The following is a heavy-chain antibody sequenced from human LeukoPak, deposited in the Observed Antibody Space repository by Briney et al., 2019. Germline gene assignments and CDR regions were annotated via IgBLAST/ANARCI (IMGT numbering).Heavy chain of an antibody. CDR3: ARDHSLGYCSSGSCHSDG. Sequence: GGSLRLSCEASGFTFSSHWMSWVRQAPGKGLEWVANIKQDGSEKYYVDSVKGRFTISRDNARNSLYLQMNSLRAEDTAVYYCARDHSLGYCSSGSCHSDGWGQGTLVTVSS. V-gene: IGHV3-7*03. CDR2: IKQDGSEK. J-gene: IGHJ4*02. D-gene: IGHD2-15*01. CDR1: GFTFSSHW.